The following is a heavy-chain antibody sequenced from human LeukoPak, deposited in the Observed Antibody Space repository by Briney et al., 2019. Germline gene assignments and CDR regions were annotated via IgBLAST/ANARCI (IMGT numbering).Heavy chain of an antibody. Sequence: GESLRLSCAASGFTFTTYWMSWVRQAPGKGLEWVANIKQDGTERYYVDSVKGRFTISRDNAKNSLYLQMSSLRVEDTAVYYCARDGRHYYGSGSYYEYFDYWGQGTLVTVSS. CDR3: ARDGRHYYGSGSYYEYFDY. CDR1: GFTFTTYW. D-gene: IGHD3-10*01. J-gene: IGHJ4*02. CDR2: IKQDGTER. V-gene: IGHV3-7*03.